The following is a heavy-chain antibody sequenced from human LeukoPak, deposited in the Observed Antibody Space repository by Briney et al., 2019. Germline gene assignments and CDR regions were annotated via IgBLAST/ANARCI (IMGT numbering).Heavy chain of an antibody. Sequence: GGSLRLSCVASGFTFSSYPMSWVRQAPGKGLEWVSGISISGGSTFYTDSVKGRFTISRDNSKNTLYLQMNSLRAEDTAVYYCAKDLYSSSWWGQGTLVTVSS. D-gene: IGHD6-13*01. V-gene: IGHV3-23*01. J-gene: IGHJ4*02. CDR3: AKDLYSSSW. CDR2: ISISGGST. CDR1: GFTFSSYP.